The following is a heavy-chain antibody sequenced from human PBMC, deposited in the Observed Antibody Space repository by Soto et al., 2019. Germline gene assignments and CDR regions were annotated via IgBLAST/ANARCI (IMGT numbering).Heavy chain of an antibody. Sequence: QVQLQESGPGVVKPSETLSLTCTISGGFISGYYWTWIRQSPGKGLEYIGYIYSGNTNYNPSLNSRVTISVDTSKNHFSLKLSSVTAADTAVYYCGIISSHGDYAYWGPGTLVTVSS. CDR2: IYSGNT. D-gene: IGHD4-17*01. CDR1: GGFISGYY. J-gene: IGHJ4*02. V-gene: IGHV4-59*08. CDR3: GIISSHGDYAY.